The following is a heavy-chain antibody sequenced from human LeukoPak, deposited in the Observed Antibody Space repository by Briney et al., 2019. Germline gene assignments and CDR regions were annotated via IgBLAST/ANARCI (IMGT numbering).Heavy chain of an antibody. Sequence: PSETLSLTCTVSGGSISSSSYYWGWIRQPPGEGLEWIGSIYYSGSTYYNPSLKSRVTISVDTSKNQFSLKLSSVTAADTAVYYCARRGGEFGGVISHWGQGTMVTVSS. J-gene: IGHJ3*01. CDR1: GGSISSSSYY. V-gene: IGHV4-39*01. CDR3: ARRGGEFGGVISH. D-gene: IGHD3-16*02. CDR2: IYYSGST.